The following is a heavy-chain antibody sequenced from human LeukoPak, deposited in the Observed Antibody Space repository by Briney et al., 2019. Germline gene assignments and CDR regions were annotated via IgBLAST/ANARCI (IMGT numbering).Heavy chain of an antibody. Sequence: PSETLSLTCTVSGGSISSGAYYWGWIRQPPGKGLEWIGSSHYSGSNYYNPSLKSRVTISVDTSKNQFSLSLSSVTAADTAVYYCARHGYGDSSDAFGLWGQGTTVTVSS. CDR2: SHYSGSN. D-gene: IGHD4-17*01. CDR3: ARHGYGDSSDAFGL. CDR1: GGSISSGAYY. V-gene: IGHV4-39*01. J-gene: IGHJ3*01.